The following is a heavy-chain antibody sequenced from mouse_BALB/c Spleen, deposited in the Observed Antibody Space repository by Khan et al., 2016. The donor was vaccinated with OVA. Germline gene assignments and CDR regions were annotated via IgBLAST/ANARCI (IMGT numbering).Heavy chain of an antibody. CDR1: GYSITSFYA. CDR2: ISYSGCT. J-gene: IGHJ2*01. CDR3: ASGRLLLRYQDYFDY. D-gene: IGHD1-1*01. V-gene: IGHV3-2*02. Sequence: EVELVESGPGLLKPSQSLSLSCAVTGYSITSFYAWYCIRHFPGNKLECMTYISYSGCTSYTPSVRRRFSITRDTSKNPLFLQLNTLTTEDTATYYCASGRLLLRYQDYFDYWGQGTTLTVSS.